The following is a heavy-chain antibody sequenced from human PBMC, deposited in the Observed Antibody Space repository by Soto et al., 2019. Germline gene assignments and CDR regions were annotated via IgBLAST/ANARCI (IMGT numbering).Heavy chain of an antibody. CDR1: GFSLSTSGMC. V-gene: IGHV2-70*01. CDR3: ARTKIAAAAPGAFDI. CDR2: IDWDDDK. D-gene: IGHD6-13*01. J-gene: IGHJ3*02. Sequence: SGPTLVNPTQPLTLTCTFSGFSLSTSGMCVSWIRQPPGKALEWLALIDWDDDKYYSTSLKTRLTISKDTSKNQVVLTMTNMDPVDTATYYCARTKIAAAAPGAFDIWGQGTMVTVSS.